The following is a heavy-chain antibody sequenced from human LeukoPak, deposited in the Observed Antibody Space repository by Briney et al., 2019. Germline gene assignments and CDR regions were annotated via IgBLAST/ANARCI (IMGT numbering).Heavy chain of an antibody. J-gene: IGHJ4*02. Sequence: GASLKISCKASGYRFTNYWISWVRHMPGKGLEWMGTIDPTDSYTKYSPSFEGRVTFSSDKSITTVHLQWRSLRASDTAIYYCARPSSGWSRDLDYWGQGTLVTVSS. CDR2: IDPTDSYT. V-gene: IGHV5-10-1*01. CDR1: GYRFTNYW. CDR3: ARPSSGWSRDLDY. D-gene: IGHD6-19*01.